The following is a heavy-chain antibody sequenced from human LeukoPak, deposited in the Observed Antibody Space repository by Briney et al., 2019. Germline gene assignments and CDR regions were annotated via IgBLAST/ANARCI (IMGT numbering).Heavy chain of an antibody. V-gene: IGHV3-21*01. J-gene: IGHJ6*03. Sequence: GGSLRLSCAASGFSFSSYSMSWVRQAPGKGLEWVSIIGSSSSAIYDADSVKGRFTISRDNAKNSLYLQMNSLRAEDTAVYYCARGDTVVTRHMDVWGKGTTVIVSS. CDR1: GFSFSSYS. D-gene: IGHD4-23*01. CDR2: IGSSSSAI. CDR3: ARGDTVVTRHMDV.